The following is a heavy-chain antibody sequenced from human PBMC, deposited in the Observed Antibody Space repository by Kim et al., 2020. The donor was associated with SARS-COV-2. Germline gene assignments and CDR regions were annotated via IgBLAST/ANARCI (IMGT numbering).Heavy chain of an antibody. CDR1: GFTFSSYW. V-gene: IGHV3-7*03. CDR3: VREAYLITMIVVVTHHDAFDI. Sequence: GGSLRLSCAASGFTFSSYWMSWVRQAPGKGLEWVANIKQDGSEKYYVDSVKGRFTISRDNAKNSLYLQMNSLRAEDTAVYYCVREAYLITMIVVVTHHDAFDIWGQGTMVTVSS. J-gene: IGHJ3*02. D-gene: IGHD3-22*01. CDR2: IKQDGSEK.